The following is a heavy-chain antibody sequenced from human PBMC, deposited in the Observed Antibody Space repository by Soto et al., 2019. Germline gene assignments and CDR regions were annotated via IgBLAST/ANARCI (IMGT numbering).Heavy chain of an antibody. CDR3: AMGNGSPPPQIDY. Sequence: SETLSLTCAVYGGSFSGYYWSWIRQPPGKGLEWIGEINHSGSTNYNPSLKSRVTISVDTSKNQFSLKLSSVTAADTAVYSCAMGNGSPPPQIDYWGQGTLVTVSS. CDR2: INHSGST. D-gene: IGHD1-1*01. V-gene: IGHV4-34*01. CDR1: GGSFSGYY. J-gene: IGHJ4*02.